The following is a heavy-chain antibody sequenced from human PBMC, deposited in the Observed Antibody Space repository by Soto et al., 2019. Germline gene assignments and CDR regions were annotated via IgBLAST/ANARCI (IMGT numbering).Heavy chain of an antibody. CDR3: VRHRDSYGVYYFDY. Sequence: QVQLQESGPGLVKPSETLSLTCIVSGGSISNYYWSWIRQPPGKGLEWIGYSYYSGSTNYNPSLTRRVTISVDTSKNQFSLKLSSVTAADTAVYYCVRHRDSYGVYYFDYCGQGTLVTVSS. V-gene: IGHV4-59*08. D-gene: IGHD5-18*01. CDR2: SYYSGST. J-gene: IGHJ4*02. CDR1: GGSISNYY.